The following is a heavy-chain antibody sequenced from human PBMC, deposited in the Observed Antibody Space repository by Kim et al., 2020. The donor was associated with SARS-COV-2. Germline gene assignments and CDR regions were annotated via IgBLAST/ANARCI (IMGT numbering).Heavy chain of an antibody. CDR3: AKDPAGYVTQALFDY. V-gene: IGHV3-9*01. CDR2: ISWNSGSI. D-gene: IGHD5-12*01. Sequence: GGSLRLSCAASGFTFGDYAMHWVRQAPGKGLEWVSGISWNSGSIGYADSVKGRFTISRDNAKNSLYLQMNSLRAEDTALYYCAKDPAGYVTQALFDYWGQGTLVTVSS. CDR1: GFTFGDYA. J-gene: IGHJ4*02.